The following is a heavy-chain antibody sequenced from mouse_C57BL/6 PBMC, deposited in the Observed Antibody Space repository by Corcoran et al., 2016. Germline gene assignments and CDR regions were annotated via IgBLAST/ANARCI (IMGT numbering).Heavy chain of an antibody. D-gene: IGHD2-5*01. CDR2: ISYDGSN. CDR1: GYSITSGYY. Sequence: DVQLQESGPGLVKPSQSLSLTCSVTGYSITSGYYWNWIRQFPGNKLEWMGYISYDGSNNYNPSLKNRISITRDTSKNQFFLKLNSVTTEDTATYYCASTYSNYAMDYWGQGTSVTVSS. V-gene: IGHV3-6*01. J-gene: IGHJ4*01. CDR3: ASTYSNYAMDY.